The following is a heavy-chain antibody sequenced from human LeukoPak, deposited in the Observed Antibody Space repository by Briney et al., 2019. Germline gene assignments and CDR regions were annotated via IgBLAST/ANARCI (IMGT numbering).Heavy chain of an antibody. CDR2: INHSGST. J-gene: IGHJ4*02. V-gene: IGHV4-34*01. D-gene: IGHD1/OR15-1a*01. Sequence: SETLSLTCAVYGGSFSGYYWSWIRQPPGKGLEWIGEINHSGSTNYNPSLKSRVTISVDTSKNQFSLKLSSVTAADTAVYYCARGGKQETKMFDYWGQGTLVTVSS. CDR3: ARGGKQETKMFDY. CDR1: GGSFSGYY.